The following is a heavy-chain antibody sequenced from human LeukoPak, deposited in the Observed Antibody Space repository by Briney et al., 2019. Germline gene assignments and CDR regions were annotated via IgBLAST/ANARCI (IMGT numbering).Heavy chain of an antibody. D-gene: IGHD3-22*01. J-gene: IGHJ4*02. CDR2: ISYDGSNK. Sequence: GGSLRLSCAASGFTFSRYGMHWVRQAPGKGLEWVAVISYDGSNKYYADSVKGRFTISRDNSKNTLYLQMNSLRAEDTAVYYCAKGSPDSSGFVDYWGQGTLVTVSS. CDR1: GFTFSRYG. CDR3: AKGSPDSSGFVDY. V-gene: IGHV3-30*18.